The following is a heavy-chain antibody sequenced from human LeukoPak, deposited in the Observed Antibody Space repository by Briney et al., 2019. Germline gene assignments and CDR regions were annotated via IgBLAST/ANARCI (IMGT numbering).Heavy chain of an antibody. CDR1: GFTFSDYY. CDR3: ARYYGDYFYYGMGV. V-gene: IGHV3-11*01. CDR2: ISSSGSTI. D-gene: IGHD4-17*01. J-gene: IGHJ6*02. Sequence: GGSLRLSCAASGFTFSDYYMSWIRQAPGKGLEWVSYISSSGSTIYYADPVKGRFTISRDNAKNSLYLQMNSLRAEDTAVYYCARYYGDYFYYGMGVWGQGTTVTVSS.